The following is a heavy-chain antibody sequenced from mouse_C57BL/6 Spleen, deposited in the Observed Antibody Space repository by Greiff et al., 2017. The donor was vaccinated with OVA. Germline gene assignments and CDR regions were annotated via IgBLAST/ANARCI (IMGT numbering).Heavy chain of an antibody. CDR2: ISSGGSYT. V-gene: IGHV5-6*01. J-gene: IGHJ2*01. CDR3: AREDGSSYFDY. Sequence: EVKLVESGGDLVKPGGSLTLSCAASGFTFSSYGMSWVRQTPDKRLEWVATISSGGSYTYYPASVKGRLTISRDNAKNTLYLQMSSLKSEDTAVYYCAREDGSSYFDYWGQGTTLTVSS. CDR1: GFTFSSYG. D-gene: IGHD1-1*01.